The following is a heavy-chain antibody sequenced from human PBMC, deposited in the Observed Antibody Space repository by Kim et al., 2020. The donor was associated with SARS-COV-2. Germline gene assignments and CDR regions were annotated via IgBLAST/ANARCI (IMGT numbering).Heavy chain of an antibody. V-gene: IGHV4-34*01. J-gene: IGHJ4*02. Sequence: SETLSLTCGVYGGSFSGYYWSWIRQPPGKGLEWIGEINHSGSTNYNPSLKSRVTISEDTSKNQFSLKLSSVTAADTAVYYCARVPRYDVWSGYSFFFDYWGQGTRVTVSS. D-gene: IGHD3-3*01. CDR3: ARVPRYDVWSGYSFFFDY. CDR1: GGSFSGYY. CDR2: INHSGST.